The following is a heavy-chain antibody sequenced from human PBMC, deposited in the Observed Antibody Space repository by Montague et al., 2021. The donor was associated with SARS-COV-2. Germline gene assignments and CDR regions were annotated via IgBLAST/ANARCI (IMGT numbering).Heavy chain of an antibody. CDR2: IYYSGST. CDR1: GGSISSSSYY. D-gene: IGHD6-13*01. V-gene: IGHV4-39*07. J-gene: IGHJ6*02. Sequence: ESLSLTCTVSGGSISSSSYYWGWIRQPPGKGLEWIRSIYYSGSTYYNPSLKSRVTISVDTSKNQFSLKLSSVTAADTAVYYCARVGRQQLVRLSGMDVWGQGTTVTVSS. CDR3: ARVGRQQLVRLSGMDV.